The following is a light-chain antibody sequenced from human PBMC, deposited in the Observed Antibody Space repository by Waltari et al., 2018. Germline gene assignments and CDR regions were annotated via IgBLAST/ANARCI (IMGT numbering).Light chain of an antibody. CDR1: ALPKKY. J-gene: IGLJ2*01. CDR2: EDR. CDR3: YSTDSSGNHRV. V-gene: IGLV3-10*01. Sequence: SYELTQPPSVSGSPGQTARITCSGVALPKKYIYWYQQKSGQAPVLVIYEDRKRPSGIPQRFSGSSSGTTATLTISGAQVEDEADYHCYSTDSSGNHRVFGGGTKLIVL.